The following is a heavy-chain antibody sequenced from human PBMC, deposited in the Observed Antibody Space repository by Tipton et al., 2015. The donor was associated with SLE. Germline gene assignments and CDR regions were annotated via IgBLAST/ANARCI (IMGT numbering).Heavy chain of an antibody. D-gene: IGHD3-22*01. CDR1: GYSISSGYY. V-gene: IGHV4-38-2*01. CDR2: IYHSGST. CDR3: ASAVVVNNDWYFDL. J-gene: IGHJ2*01. Sequence: LRLSCAVSGYSISSGYYWGWIRQPPGKGLEWIGSIYHSGSTYSNPSLKSRVTISVDTAKNQFSLKLSSVTTADTAVDYCASAVVVNNDWYFDLWGRGTLVTVSS.